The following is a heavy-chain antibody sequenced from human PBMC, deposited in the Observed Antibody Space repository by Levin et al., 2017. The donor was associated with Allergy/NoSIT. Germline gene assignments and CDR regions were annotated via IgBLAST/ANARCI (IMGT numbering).Heavy chain of an antibody. CDR1: GFTFSSYA. J-gene: IGHJ4*02. CDR2: ISGSGGST. CDR3: AKFGRLLWFGDNAGGIY. Sequence: GGSLRLSCAASGFTFSSYAMSWVRQAPGKGLEWVSAISGSGGSTYYADSVKGRFTISRDNSKNTLYLQMNSLRAEDTAVYYCAKFGRLLWFGDNAGGIYWGQGTLVTVSS. V-gene: IGHV3-23*01. D-gene: IGHD3-10*01.